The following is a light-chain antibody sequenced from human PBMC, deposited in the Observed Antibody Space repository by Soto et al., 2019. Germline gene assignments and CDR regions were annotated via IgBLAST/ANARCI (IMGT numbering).Light chain of an antibody. CDR1: QSVSSSY. J-gene: IGKJ1*01. V-gene: IGKV3-20*01. Sequence: EIVLTQSPGTLSLSPGERATLSCRASQSVSSSYLAWYQQKPGQAPRLLIYGTSSRATGTPDRFSGSGSGTDFTLTITRLESEDFAVYYCHQYGISPPRTFGQGTKVDIK. CDR3: HQYGISPPRT. CDR2: GTS.